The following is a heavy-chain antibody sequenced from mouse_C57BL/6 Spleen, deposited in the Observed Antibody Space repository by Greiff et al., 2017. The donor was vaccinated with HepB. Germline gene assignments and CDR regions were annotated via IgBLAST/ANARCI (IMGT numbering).Heavy chain of an antibody. CDR3: ARGTTVVAKGFDY. J-gene: IGHJ2*01. Sequence: VQLQQSGPELVKPGASVKISCKASGYTFTDYYMNWVKQSHGKSLEWIGDINPNNGGTSYNQKFKGKATLTVDKSSSTTYMELRSLTSEDAAVYYCARGTTVVAKGFDYWGQGTTLTVSS. CDR2: INPNNGGT. D-gene: IGHD1-1*01. V-gene: IGHV1-26*01. CDR1: GYTFTDYY.